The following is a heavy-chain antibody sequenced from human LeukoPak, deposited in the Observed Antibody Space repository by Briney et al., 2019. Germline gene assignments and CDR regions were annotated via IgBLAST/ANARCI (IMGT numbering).Heavy chain of an antibody. V-gene: IGHV3-20*01. CDR3: ARGSVGSYYGRYYFDS. CDR2: INWNGGST. Sequence: PGGSLRLSCAASGFTFDDYGMSWDRQAPGKGLEWVSGINWNGGSTGYADSVKGRFTISRDNAKNSLYLQMNSLRAEDTALYDCARGSVGSYYGRYYFDSWGQGTLVTVSS. D-gene: IGHD1-26*01. CDR1: GFTFDDYG. J-gene: IGHJ4*02.